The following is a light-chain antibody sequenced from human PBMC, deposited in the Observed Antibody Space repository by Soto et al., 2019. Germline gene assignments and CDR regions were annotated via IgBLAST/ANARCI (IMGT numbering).Light chain of an antibody. CDR3: SSYKRGATLV. CDR2: EVS. V-gene: IGLV2-14*01. J-gene: IGLJ2*01. Sequence: QSALTQPASVSGSPGQSITISCTGTSSDVGGYNHVAWYQQYPGKAPKLIIFEVSDRPSGISNRFSGSNSANTASLYISGHQAEDEADYYCSSYKRGATLVFGGWTKVTVL. CDR1: SSDVGGYNH.